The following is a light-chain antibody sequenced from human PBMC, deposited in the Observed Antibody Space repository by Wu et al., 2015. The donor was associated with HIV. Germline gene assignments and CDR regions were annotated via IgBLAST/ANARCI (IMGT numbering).Light chain of an antibody. CDR3: QQSYIPPLT. V-gene: IGKV1-39*01. J-gene: IGKJ4*01. CDR1: QSIRSY. CDR2: AAS. Sequence: DIQMTQSPSSLSASVGDRVAITCRASQSIRSYLNWYQQKPGKAPKLLIYAASNLQGGVPSRFSGSGSGTDFTLTISSLQPEDFATYYCQQSYIPPLTFGGGTKVEIK.